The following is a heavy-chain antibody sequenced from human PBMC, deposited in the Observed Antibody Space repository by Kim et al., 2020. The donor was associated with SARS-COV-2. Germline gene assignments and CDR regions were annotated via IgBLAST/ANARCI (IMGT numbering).Heavy chain of an antibody. CDR2: IFYSGST. CDR1: GGSINSGGYY. Sequence: SETLSLTCTVSGGSINSGGYYWSWIRQHPGEGLEWIGYIFYSGSTYYNPSLKSRVSISVDTSKNQFSLKLSSVTAADTAVYYCARGPGDYFDYWGQGTLVTVSS. CDR3: ARGPGDYFDY. J-gene: IGHJ4*02. V-gene: IGHV4-31*03. D-gene: IGHD2-2*01.